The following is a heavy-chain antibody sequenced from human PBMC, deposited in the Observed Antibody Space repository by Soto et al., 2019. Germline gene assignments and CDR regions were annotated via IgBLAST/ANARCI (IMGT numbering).Heavy chain of an antibody. CDR1: GFTFSSYW. V-gene: IGHV3-7*04. J-gene: IGHJ4*02. CDR2: IKEDGSEK. CDR3: ARATGADKEDY. Sequence: EVQLVESGGGLVQPGGSLRLSCAASGFTFSSYWMSWVRQAPGKGLEWVANIKEDGSEKYYVDSVKGRFTISRDNAKNSLYLQMNSLRAEDTAVYYCARATGADKEDYLSQGTLVTVSS. D-gene: IGHD3-10*01.